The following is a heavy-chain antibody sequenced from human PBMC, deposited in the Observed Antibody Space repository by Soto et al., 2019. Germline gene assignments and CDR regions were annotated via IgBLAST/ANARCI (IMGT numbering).Heavy chain of an antibody. CDR3: ARTNYDILNRYSFDY. CDR2: IYTSGST. CDR1: GGSISIYY. D-gene: IGHD3-9*01. Sequence: SETLSLTCTVSGGSISIYYWSWIRQAAGKGLEWIGRIYTSGSTNYNPSLKSRVTMSVDTSKNQFSLKLSSVTAADTAVYYCARTNYDILNRYSFDYWGQGTLFTVSS. V-gene: IGHV4-4*07. J-gene: IGHJ4*02.